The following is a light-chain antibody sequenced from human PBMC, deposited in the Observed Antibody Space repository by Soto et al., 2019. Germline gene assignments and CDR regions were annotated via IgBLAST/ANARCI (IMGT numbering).Light chain of an antibody. CDR2: EGT. V-gene: IGLV2-23*01. CDR1: SSDVGYYNL. CDR3: CSYAGRTTGV. Sequence: QSALTQPASVSGSPGQSITISCTGTSSDVGYYNLVSWYQQHPGKAPKLMIYEGTKRPSGVSNRFSGSKSGNTASLTISGLQAEDEAEYYCCSYAGRTTGVFGGGTKLTVL. J-gene: IGLJ3*02.